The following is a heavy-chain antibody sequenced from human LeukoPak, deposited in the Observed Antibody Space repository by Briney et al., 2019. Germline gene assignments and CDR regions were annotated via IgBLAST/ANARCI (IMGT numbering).Heavy chain of an antibody. CDR2: INPNSGGT. V-gene: IGHV1-2*02. D-gene: IGHD3-10*01. Sequence: ASVRVSCKASGYTFTGYYMHWVRQAPGQGLEWMGWINPNSGGTNYAQKFQGRVTMTRDTSISTAYMEVSRLRSDDTAVYYCARARFGESDFDYWGQGTLVTVSS. CDR3: ARARFGESDFDY. J-gene: IGHJ4*02. CDR1: GYTFTGYY.